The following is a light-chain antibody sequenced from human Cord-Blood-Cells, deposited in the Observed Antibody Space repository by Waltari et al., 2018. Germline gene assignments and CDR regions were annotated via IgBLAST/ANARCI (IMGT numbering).Light chain of an antibody. V-gene: IGKV2-28*01. Sequence: DIVMTQSPLSLPVTPGEPASISCTSSQSLLHSNGYNYLDWYLQKPGQSPQLLIYWGSNRASGVPDRFSGSGSGTDFTLKISRVEAEDVGVYYCMQALQTPRTFGQGTKLEIK. CDR1: QSLLHSNGYNY. CDR3: MQALQTPRT. CDR2: WGS. J-gene: IGKJ2*01.